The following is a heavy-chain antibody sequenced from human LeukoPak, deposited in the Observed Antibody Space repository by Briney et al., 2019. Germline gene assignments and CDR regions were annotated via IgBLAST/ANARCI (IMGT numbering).Heavy chain of an antibody. V-gene: IGHV1-3*01. CDR3: ARWWDDGSGYSYLYGMDV. D-gene: IGHD3-22*01. CDR2: INVGNGNT. J-gene: IGHJ6*02. Sequence: ASVKVSCKASGYTFINHAIHWVRQAPGQRLEWMGWINVGNGNTKYSQNFQGRITISRDTSATTAYMDLSSPRSEDTAVYYCARWWDDGSGYSYLYGMDVWGQGTTVTVSS. CDR1: GYTFINHA.